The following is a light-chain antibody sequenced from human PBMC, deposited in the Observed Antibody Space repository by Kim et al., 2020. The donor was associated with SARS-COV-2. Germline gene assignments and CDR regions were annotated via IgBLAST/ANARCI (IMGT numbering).Light chain of an antibody. CDR2: EDT. CDR1: ALPKKY. CDR3: YSKDMSGYFL. Sequence: VSPGQTARITCSGDALPKKYAYWYQQKSGLAPVLVIFEDTKRPSEIPERFSGSSSGTMATLTIAGAQVEDEADYYCYSKDMSGYFLFGTGTKVTVL. J-gene: IGLJ1*01. V-gene: IGLV3-10*01.